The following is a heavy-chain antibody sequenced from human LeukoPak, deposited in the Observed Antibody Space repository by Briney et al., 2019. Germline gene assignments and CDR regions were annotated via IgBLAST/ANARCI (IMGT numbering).Heavy chain of an antibody. Sequence: GGSLRPSCAASGFTFRNYWMSWVRQAPGKGLEWVANIKQDGSEKYYVDSVKGRFTISRDNAKNSLYLQMNSLRGEDTAVYYCARDYDENDYWGQGTLVTVSS. CDR3: ARDYDENDY. CDR1: GFTFRNYW. CDR2: IKQDGSEK. D-gene: IGHD3-3*01. J-gene: IGHJ4*02. V-gene: IGHV3-7*01.